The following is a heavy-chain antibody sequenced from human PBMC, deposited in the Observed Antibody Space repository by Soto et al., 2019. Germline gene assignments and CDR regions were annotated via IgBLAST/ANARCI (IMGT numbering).Heavy chain of an antibody. CDR1: GGSISSGGYY. V-gene: IGHV4-31*03. CDR2: IYYSGST. CDR3: AIVGGDLNQPYYYYGMDV. Sequence: PSETLSLTCTVSGGSISSGGYYWSWIRQHPGKGLEWIGYIYYSGSTYYNPSLKSRVTISVDTSKNQFSLKLSSVTAADTAVYYCAIVGGDLNQPYYYYGMDVWGQGTTVTVSS. J-gene: IGHJ6*01. D-gene: IGHD2-21*02.